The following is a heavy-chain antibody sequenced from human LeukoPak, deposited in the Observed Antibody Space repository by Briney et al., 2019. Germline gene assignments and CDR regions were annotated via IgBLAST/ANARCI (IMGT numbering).Heavy chain of an antibody. D-gene: IGHD6-13*01. V-gene: IGHV3-11*01. CDR1: GFTFSDYY. CDR2: ISSSGSTI. CDR3: AREEWAGYSSSWYYFDY. Sequence: GGSLRLSCAASGFTFSDYYMSWIRQAPGKGLEWVSYISSSGSTIYYADSVKGRFTISRDNAKNSLYLQMNSLRAEDTAVYYCAREEWAGYSSSWYYFDYWGQGTLVTVSS. J-gene: IGHJ4*02.